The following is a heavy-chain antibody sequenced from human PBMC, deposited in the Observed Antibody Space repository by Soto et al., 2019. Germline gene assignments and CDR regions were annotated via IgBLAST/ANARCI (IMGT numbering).Heavy chain of an antibody. CDR3: AKDLLQVTTINSNYYYYMDV. D-gene: IGHD4-4*01. J-gene: IGHJ6*03. CDR2: ISGSGGST. V-gene: IGHV3-23*01. CDR1: GFTFSSYA. Sequence: GGSLRLSCAASGFTFSSYAMSWVRQAPGKGLEWVSAISGSGGSTYYADSVKGRFTISRDNSKNTLYLQMNSLRAEDTAVYYCAKDLLQVTTINSNYYYYMDVWGKGTTVTVSS.